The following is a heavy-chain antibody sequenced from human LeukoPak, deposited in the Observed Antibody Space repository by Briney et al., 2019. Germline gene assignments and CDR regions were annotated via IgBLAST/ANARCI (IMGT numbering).Heavy chain of an antibody. V-gene: IGHV3-30-3*01. J-gene: IGHJ4*02. CDR3: ASGYCGRTTCSPPFDY. Sequence: GGSLRLSRAASGFTFSSNAMHWVRQAPGKGLEWVAVISYDGTNKYYADYVKGRFTISRDNSKKTVYLEMNSLRVEDTAAYYCASGYCGRTTCSPPFDYWGQGTLVTVSS. CDR1: GFTFSSNA. CDR2: ISYDGTNK. D-gene: IGHD2-2*01.